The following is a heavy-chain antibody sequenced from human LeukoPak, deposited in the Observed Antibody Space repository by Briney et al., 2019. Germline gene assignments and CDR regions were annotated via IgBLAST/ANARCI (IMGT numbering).Heavy chain of an antibody. Sequence: ASVKVSCKVSGYTLTELSMHWVRQTPGKGLEWMGGFDPEDGETIYAQRFQGRVTMTEDTSTDTAYMELSSLRSEDTAVYYCATDNPLPAATRGGVYWGQGTLVTVSS. CDR3: ATDNPLPAATRGGVY. V-gene: IGHV1-24*01. D-gene: IGHD2-2*01. CDR2: FDPEDGET. CDR1: GYTLTELS. J-gene: IGHJ4*02.